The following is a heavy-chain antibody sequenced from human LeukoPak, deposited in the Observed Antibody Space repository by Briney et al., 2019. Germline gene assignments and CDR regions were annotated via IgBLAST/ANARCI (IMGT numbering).Heavy chain of an antibody. CDR3: ARRVQMTTVTYFDY. V-gene: IGHV4-59*01. CDR2: IYYSGST. D-gene: IGHD4-17*01. CDR1: GGSLSRYY. Sequence: KSSETLSLTCTVSGGSLSRYYWSWIPQPPGKALEWIGYIYYSGSTNYNPSLKSRVTISVDPSKNQFSLKLSSVTAADTAVYYCARRVQMTTVTYFDYWGQGTLVTVSS. J-gene: IGHJ4*02.